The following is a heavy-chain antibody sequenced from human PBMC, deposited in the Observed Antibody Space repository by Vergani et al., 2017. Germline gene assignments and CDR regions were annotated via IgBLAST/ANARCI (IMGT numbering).Heavy chain of an antibody. CDR2: TYFMSKWYN. V-gene: IGHV6-1*01. J-gene: IGHJ6*03. CDR1: GDRVSNKSAG. CDR3: AREDISLTVEGANYMDI. Sequence: QVQLHQSGPGLVKLSQTLPLTCAISGDRVSNKSAGWNWIRQSPSRGLEWLGRTYFMSKWYNDYAASVKSRMTINSDTSKNLFSLQLQSVTPEDTAVYYCAREDISLTVEGANYMDIWGKGTTVTVSS. D-gene: IGHD3-22*01.